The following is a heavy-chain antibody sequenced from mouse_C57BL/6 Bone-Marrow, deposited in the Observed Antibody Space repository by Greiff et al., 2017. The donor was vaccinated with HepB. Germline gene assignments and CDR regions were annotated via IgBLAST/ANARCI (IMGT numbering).Heavy chain of an antibody. CDR3: TRKNDYGEAY. D-gene: IGHD2-4*01. J-gene: IGHJ3*01. V-gene: IGHV5-9-1*02. CDR2: ISSGGDYI. CDR1: GFTFSSYA. Sequence: DVQLVESGEGLVKPGGSLKLSCAASGFTFSSYAMSWVRQTPEKRLEWVAYISSGGDYIYYADTVKGRFTISRDNARNTLYLQMSSLKSEDTAMYYCTRKNDYGEAYWGQGTLVTVSA.